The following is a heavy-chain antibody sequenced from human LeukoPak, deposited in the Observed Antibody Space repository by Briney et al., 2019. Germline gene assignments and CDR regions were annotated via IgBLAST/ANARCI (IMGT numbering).Heavy chain of an antibody. J-gene: IGHJ4*02. D-gene: IGHD3-22*01. CDR3: ARGITMIVEFDY. CDR2: IYYSGST. Sequence: SETLFLTCTVSGGSISSSSYYWGWIRQPPGKGLEWIGSIYYSGSTYYNPSLKSRVTISVDTSKNQFSLKLSSVTAADTAVYYCARGITMIVEFDYWGQGTLVTVSS. V-gene: IGHV4-39*07. CDR1: GGSISSSSYY.